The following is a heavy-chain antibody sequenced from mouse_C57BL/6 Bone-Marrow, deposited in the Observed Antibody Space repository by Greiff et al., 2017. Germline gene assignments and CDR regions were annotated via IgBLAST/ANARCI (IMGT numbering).Heavy chain of an antibody. J-gene: IGHJ1*03. D-gene: IGHD1-1*01. Sequence: VKVVESGAELVRPGASVTLSCKASGYTFTDYELHWVKQTPVHGLEWIGAIDPETGGTAYNQKFKGKAILTADKSSSTAYMELRSLTSEDSAVYYCTRDYYYGSSCVGNWYFDVWGTGTTVTVSS. CDR3: TRDYYYGSSCVGNWYFDV. CDR1: GYTFTDYE. CDR2: IDPETGGT. V-gene: IGHV1-15*01.